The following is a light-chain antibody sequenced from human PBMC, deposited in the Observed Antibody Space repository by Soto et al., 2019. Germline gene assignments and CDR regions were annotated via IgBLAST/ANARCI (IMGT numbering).Light chain of an antibody. CDR1: SSDVGGYNY. Sequence: QSALTQPPSASGSPGQSVTISCTGTSSDVGGYNYVSWYQQHPGKAPKLMIYEVSKRPSGVPDRFSGSKSGNTASLTVSGLQAEDEDDYSCSSYAGSNNFPYVFGTGTKLTVL. V-gene: IGLV2-8*01. CDR3: SSYAGSNNFPYV. CDR2: EVS. J-gene: IGLJ1*01.